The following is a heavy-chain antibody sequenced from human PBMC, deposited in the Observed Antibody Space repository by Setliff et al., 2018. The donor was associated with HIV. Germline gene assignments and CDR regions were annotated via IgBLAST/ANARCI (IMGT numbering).Heavy chain of an antibody. CDR3: ATAGGRSWFDP. CDR1: GYTFDAKY. J-gene: IGHJ5*02. CDR2: INPNSGGT. V-gene: IGHV1-2*02. Sequence: ASVKVSCKTSGYTFDAKYVHWARQAPGQGLEWVGWINPNSGGTNHARKFQGRVTMTRDTSISTAYMELNSLRSDDTAVYYCATAGGRSWFDPWGPGTLVTVSS. D-gene: IGHD3-16*01.